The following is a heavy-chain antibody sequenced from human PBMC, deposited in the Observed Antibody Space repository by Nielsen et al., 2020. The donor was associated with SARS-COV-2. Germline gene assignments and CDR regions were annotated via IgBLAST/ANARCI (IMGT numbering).Heavy chain of an antibody. J-gene: IGHJ4*02. CDR3: ARGGSDFDY. V-gene: IGHV3-48*01. Sequence: GGSLRLSCVASGLTFDNYAINWVRQAPGKGLEWVSYISSTSSTIYYADSVKGRFTISRDNAKNSLYLQMNSLRAEDTAVYYCARGGSDFDYWGQGTLVTVSS. CDR1: GLTFDNYA. D-gene: IGHD3-16*01. CDR2: ISSTSSTI.